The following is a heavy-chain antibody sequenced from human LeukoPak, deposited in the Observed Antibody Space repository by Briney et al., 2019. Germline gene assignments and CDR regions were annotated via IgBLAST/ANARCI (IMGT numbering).Heavy chain of an antibody. D-gene: IGHD4-11*01. CDR1: GYSFTSYW. CDR2: IFPGDSDT. J-gene: IGHJ4*02. V-gene: IGHV5-51*01. Sequence: GESLKISCKGSGYSFTSYWIGWVRQMPGKGLEWMGFIFPGDSDTRYSPSFQEQVTISADKSISTAYLQWSSLKASDTAMYYCARANAGLPDSNYNSFDYWGQGTLVTVSS. CDR3: ARANAGLPDSNYNSFDY.